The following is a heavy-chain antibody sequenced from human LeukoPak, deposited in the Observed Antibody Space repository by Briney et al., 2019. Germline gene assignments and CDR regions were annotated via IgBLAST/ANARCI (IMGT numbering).Heavy chain of an antibody. CDR2: INPNSGGT. CDR1: GYTFTGYY. D-gene: IGHD6-13*01. J-gene: IGHJ4*02. CDR3: ARAPGIAAALDY. V-gene: IGHV1-2*02. Sequence: VASVKLSCNASGYTFTGYYMHMVRQAPAQGLEWMGWINPNSGGTNYAQKFQGSVTMTRDTYISTAYMELSRLRSDDTAVYYCARAPGIAAALDYWGEGTLVTVCS.